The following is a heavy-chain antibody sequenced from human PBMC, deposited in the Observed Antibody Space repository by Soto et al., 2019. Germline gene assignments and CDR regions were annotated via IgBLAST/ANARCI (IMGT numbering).Heavy chain of an antibody. J-gene: IGHJ4*02. CDR1: GFTFSSYN. CDR2: ISTWSSYS. D-gene: IGHD4-17*01. Sequence: EVQLVESGGGLVKPGGSLRLPCTASGFTFSSYNMNWVRQAPGKGLEWVSYISTWSSYSFYADSVKGRFTISRDNSENSLYLQLDSLRDEDTAVYYCARASHDYGALDYWGQGALVTVSS. CDR3: ARASHDYGALDY. V-gene: IGHV3-21*02.